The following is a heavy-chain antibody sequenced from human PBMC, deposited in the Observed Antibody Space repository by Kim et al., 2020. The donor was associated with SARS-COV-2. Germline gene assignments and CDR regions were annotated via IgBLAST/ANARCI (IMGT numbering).Heavy chain of an antibody. D-gene: IGHD5-12*01. V-gene: IGHV3-53*04. J-gene: IGHJ4*02. Sequence: YADSVKGRFTISRHNSKNTLYLQMNSLRAEDTAVYYCAREGMATIGSSDYWGQGTLVTVSS. CDR3: AREGMATIGSSDY.